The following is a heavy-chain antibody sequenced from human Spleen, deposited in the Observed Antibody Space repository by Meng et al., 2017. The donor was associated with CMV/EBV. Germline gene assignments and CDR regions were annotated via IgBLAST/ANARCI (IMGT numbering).Heavy chain of an antibody. D-gene: IGHD1-14*01. CDR1: GFSLTSSGVG. J-gene: IGHJ4*02. CDR2: IYRDDIK. Sequence: QITLKESGPTVVKPTQTLTLTCGFSGFSLTSSGVGVVWLRQPPGKALEWLAVIYRDDIKRYSPSLKSRLTITKDTSKNQVVLTMTNMDPVDTATYYCAHRPLITTWYYFDYWGQGTLVTVSS. CDR3: AHRPLITTWYYFDY. V-gene: IGHV2-5*02.